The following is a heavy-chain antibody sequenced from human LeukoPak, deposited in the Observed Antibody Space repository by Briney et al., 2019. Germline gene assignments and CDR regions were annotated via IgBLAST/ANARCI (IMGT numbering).Heavy chain of an antibody. CDR2: FDPEDGET. J-gene: IGHJ4*02. Sequence: ASVKVSCKVSGYTLTELSMHWVRQAPGKGLEWMGGFDPEDGETIYAQKFQGRITMTEDTSTDTAYMELSSLRSEDTAVYYCVTAPPGSGWYPDYWGQGTLVTVSS. V-gene: IGHV1-24*01. D-gene: IGHD6-19*01. CDR1: GYTLTELS. CDR3: VTAPPGSGWYPDY.